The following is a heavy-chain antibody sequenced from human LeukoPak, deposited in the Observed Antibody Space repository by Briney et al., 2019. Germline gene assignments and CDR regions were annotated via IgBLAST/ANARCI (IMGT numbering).Heavy chain of an antibody. CDR2: ITGSGFDT. J-gene: IGHJ4*02. Sequence: GASLRLSCAASGFTFSNCAMSWVRQAPGEGLXXXSAITGSGFDTYHADSVKGRFTISRDNSKTALFLQMNSLRAEDTAVYYCVKGSDAARPYYFDYWGQGTLVTVSS. V-gene: IGHV3-23*01. D-gene: IGHD2-2*01. CDR3: VKGSDAARPYYFDY. CDR1: GFTFSNCA.